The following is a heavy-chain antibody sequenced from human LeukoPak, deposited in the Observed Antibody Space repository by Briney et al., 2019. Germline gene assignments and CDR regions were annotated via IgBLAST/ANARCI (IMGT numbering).Heavy chain of an antibody. Sequence: ASVKVFCKASGYTFTGYYMHWVRQAPGQGLEWMGWINPNSGGTNYAQKFQGRVTMTRDTSISTAYMELSRLRSDDTAVYYCARDRYDSGGYYPSQWYFDYWGQGTLVTVSS. V-gene: IGHV1-2*02. CDR3: ARDRYDSGGYYPSQWYFDY. J-gene: IGHJ4*02. CDR1: GYTFTGYY. CDR2: INPNSGGT. D-gene: IGHD3-22*01.